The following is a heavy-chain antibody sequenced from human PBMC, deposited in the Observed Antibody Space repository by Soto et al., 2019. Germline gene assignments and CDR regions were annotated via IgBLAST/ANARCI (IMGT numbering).Heavy chain of an antibody. Sequence: QTLSLTCVISGDSVSSNGACWNWIRQSPSRGLQWLGRIYYRSKWFHDYAASVESRMAINPDTSRNQFSLRLNYVTPEDTAVYYCARVHCSAGTCLDGLDFWGQGTTVTVSS. CDR2: IYYRSKWFH. V-gene: IGHV6-1*01. CDR1: GDSVSSNGAC. D-gene: IGHD2-15*01. CDR3: ARVHCSAGTCLDGLDF. J-gene: IGHJ6*02.